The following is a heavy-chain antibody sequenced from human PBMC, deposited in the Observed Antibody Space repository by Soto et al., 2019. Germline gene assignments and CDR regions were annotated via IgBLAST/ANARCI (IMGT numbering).Heavy chain of an antibody. CDR1: GFTFSDYF. Sequence: QVQLVESGGGLVKPGGSLRLSCAASGFTFSDYFMAWIRQAPGKGLEWISYISSSSNTIYYADSVKGRFTISRDNANNSLFLQMNSLRADDTAVYYCARDLLFRPAVFDPWGQGTLVTVSS. V-gene: IGHV3-11*01. D-gene: IGHD1-26*01. CDR2: ISSSSNTI. CDR3: ARDLLFRPAVFDP. J-gene: IGHJ5*02.